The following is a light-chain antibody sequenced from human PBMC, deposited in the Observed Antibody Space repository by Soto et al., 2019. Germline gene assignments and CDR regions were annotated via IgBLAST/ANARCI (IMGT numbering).Light chain of an antibody. J-gene: IGLJ1*01. CDR2: DVS. V-gene: IGLV2-11*01. CDR3: CSFSGSPYV. CDR1: SSDVGGYNY. Sequence: QSALTQPRSVSGSTGQSVTISCTGTSSDVGGYNYVSWYQHHPGKAPKLMIYDVSKRPSGVPDRFSGSKSGNTASLTISGLQAEDDADYYCCSFSGSPYVFGTGTKVTVL.